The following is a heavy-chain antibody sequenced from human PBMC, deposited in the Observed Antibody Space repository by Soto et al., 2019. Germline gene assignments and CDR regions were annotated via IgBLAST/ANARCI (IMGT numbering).Heavy chain of an antibody. J-gene: IGHJ6*02. CDR1: GFTFSSYS. Sequence: GGSLRLSCAASGFTFSSYSMNWVRQAPGKGLEWVSSISSSSSYIYYADSVKGRFTISRDNAKNSLCLQMNSLRAEDTAVYYCARASSSRNGMDVWGQGTTVTVSS. D-gene: IGHD6-6*01. CDR3: ARASSSRNGMDV. V-gene: IGHV3-21*01. CDR2: ISSSSSYI.